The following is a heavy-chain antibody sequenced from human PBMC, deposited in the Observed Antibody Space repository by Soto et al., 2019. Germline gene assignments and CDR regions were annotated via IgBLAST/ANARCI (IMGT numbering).Heavy chain of an antibody. CDR2: ISYDGSNK. V-gene: IGHV3-30*18. Sequence: QVQLVESGGGVVQPGRSLRLSCAASGFTLSSYGMHWVRQAPGKGLEWVAVISYDGSNKYYADSVKGRFTISRDNSKNTLYLQMNSRRAEDTAVYYCANIPYSWNGADAFDIWGQGTLVTVSS. CDR3: ANIPYSWNGADAFDI. J-gene: IGHJ3*02. D-gene: IGHD1-1*01. CDR1: GFTLSSYG.